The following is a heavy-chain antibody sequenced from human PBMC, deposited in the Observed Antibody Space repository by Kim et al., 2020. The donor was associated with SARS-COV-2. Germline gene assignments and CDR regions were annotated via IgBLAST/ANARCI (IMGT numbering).Heavy chain of an antibody. CDR2: ISSSSSYI. D-gene: IGHD3-16*01. CDR3: ARVSLPHDWERNWYFDL. V-gene: IGHV3-21*01. Sequence: GGSLRLSCAASGFTFSSYSMNWVRQAPGKGLEWVSSISSSSSYIYYADSVKGRFTISRDNAKNSLYLQMNSLRAEDTAVYYCARVSLPHDWERNWYFDLWGRGTLVTVSS. J-gene: IGHJ2*01. CDR1: GFTFSSYS.